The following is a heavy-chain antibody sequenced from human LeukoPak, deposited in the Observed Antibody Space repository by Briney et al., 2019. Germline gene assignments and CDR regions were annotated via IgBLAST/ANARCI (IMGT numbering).Heavy chain of an antibody. D-gene: IGHD6-13*01. V-gene: IGHV3-53*05. CDR1: GFTVSSKY. Sequence: GGSLRLSCAASGFTVSSKYMTWVRQAPGKGLEWVSVIYSGAGTYYADSVKGRFTISTDNSENTLYLQMNSLRAEDTALYYCAKDMVPKVSSRLDYWGQGTLVTVSS. CDR2: IYSGAGT. J-gene: IGHJ4*02. CDR3: AKDMVPKVSSRLDY.